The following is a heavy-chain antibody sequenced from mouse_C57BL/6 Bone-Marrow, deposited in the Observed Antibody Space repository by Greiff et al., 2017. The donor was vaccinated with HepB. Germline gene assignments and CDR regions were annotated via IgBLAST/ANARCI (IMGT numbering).Heavy chain of an antibody. D-gene: IGHD2-4*01. CDR2: IYPGNSDT. CDR1: GYTFTSYW. CDR3: TRGGDYDYGYAMDY. Sequence: VQLQQSGTVLARPGASVKMSCKTSGYTFTSYWLHWVKQRPGQGLEWIGAIYPGNSDTSYNQKFKGKAKLTAVTSASTAYMELSSLTNEDSAVYYCTRGGDYDYGYAMDYWGQGTSVTVSS. V-gene: IGHV1-5*01. J-gene: IGHJ4*01.